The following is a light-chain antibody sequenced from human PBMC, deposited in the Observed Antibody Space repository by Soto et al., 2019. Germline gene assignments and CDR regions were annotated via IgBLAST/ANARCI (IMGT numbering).Light chain of an antibody. V-gene: IGKV3-20*01. CDR3: HQYDSWT. CDR1: QSFNSIY. CDR2: GAS. J-gene: IGKJ1*01. Sequence: EIVLRQSPGTLSLSRGEGATLSCRASQSFNSIYLAWYQQKPGQAPRLLIYGASSRATGIPDRFSGSGSGTDFTLTISRLEPEDFAVYYCHQYDSWTFGQGTKVDIK.